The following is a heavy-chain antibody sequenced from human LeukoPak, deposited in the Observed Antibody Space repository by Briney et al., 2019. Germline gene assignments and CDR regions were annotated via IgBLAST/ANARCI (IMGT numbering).Heavy chain of an antibody. CDR3: ARHIGLRRGYKE. V-gene: IGHV4-34*01. CDR1: GGSFSGYY. Sequence: SETLSLTCTVSGGSFSGYYWNWIRQPPGKGLEWIGEINHSGSTNYNPALKSRVTISADTSKNQFSLKLSSVTAADTAVYYCARHIGLRRGYKEWGQGTLVTVSS. J-gene: IGHJ4*02. D-gene: IGHD3/OR15-3a*01. CDR2: INHSGST.